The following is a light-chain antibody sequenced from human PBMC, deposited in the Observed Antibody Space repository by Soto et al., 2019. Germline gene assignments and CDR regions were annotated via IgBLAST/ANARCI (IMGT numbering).Light chain of an antibody. J-gene: IGKJ1*01. Sequence: EIVMTQSPATLSVSPGERATLSCRASQSVSSNLAWYQQKPGQAPRLLIYGASTRATGIPARFSGSGSGTEFTLTISSLQSEDSAVYYCQQYHNWPPGRTFGQEPKVDIK. CDR3: QQYHNWPPGRT. V-gene: IGKV3-15*01. CDR1: QSVSSN. CDR2: GAS.